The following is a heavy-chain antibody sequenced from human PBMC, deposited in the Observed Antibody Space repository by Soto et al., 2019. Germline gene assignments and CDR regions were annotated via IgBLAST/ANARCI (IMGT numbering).Heavy chain of an antibody. CDR3: RRDGARCSGGSCYWSGY. CDR2: ISAYNGNT. V-gene: IGHV1-18*01. Sequence: QVQLVQSGAEVKKPGASVKVSCKASGYTFTSYGISWVRQAPGQGLEWMGWISAYNGNTNYAQKLQGRVTMTTDTSTSTAYLEMRSLRSDDTAVYYCRRDGARCSGGSCYWSGYWGQGTLVTVSS. J-gene: IGHJ4*02. CDR1: GYTFTSYG. D-gene: IGHD2-15*01.